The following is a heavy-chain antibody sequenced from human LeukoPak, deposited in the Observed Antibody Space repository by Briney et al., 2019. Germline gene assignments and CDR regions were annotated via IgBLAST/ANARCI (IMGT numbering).Heavy chain of an antibody. Sequence: PSETLSLTCAVSGYSISSGYYWGWIRQPPGKGLEWIGSIYYSGSTYYNPSLKSRVTISVDTSKNQFSLKLSSVTAADTAVYYCARTGYSSSWYDSGAFDIWGQGTMVTVSS. CDR3: ARTGYSSSWYDSGAFDI. V-gene: IGHV4-38-2*01. CDR2: IYYSGST. J-gene: IGHJ3*02. CDR1: GYSISSGYY. D-gene: IGHD6-13*01.